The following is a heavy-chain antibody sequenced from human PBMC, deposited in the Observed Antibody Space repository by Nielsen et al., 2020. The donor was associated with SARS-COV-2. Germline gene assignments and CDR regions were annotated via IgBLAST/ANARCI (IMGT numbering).Heavy chain of an antibody. CDR1: GFSISDSG. D-gene: IGHD6-13*01. J-gene: IGHJ3*02. CDR2: IRSRSHSYET. Sequence: GESLKISCAASGFSISDSGKHWVRQASGRGLEWLGRIRSRSHSYETVYAVSVRDRFTISRDDSDNTAYLQMNSLRTEDTAVYFCARVNPVSDSWFDALDIWGQGTMVTVSS. V-gene: IGHV3-73*01. CDR3: ARVNPVSDSWFDALDI.